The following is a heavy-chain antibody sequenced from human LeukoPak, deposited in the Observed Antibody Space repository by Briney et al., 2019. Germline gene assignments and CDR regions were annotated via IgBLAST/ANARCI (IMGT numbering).Heavy chain of an antibody. CDR3: VSFYVTY. Sequence: GGSLRLSCAASGNYWMHWVRQVPGKGLVWVSHINSDGSWTSYADSVKGRFTISKDNAKNTVYLQMNSLRAEDTAVYYCVSFYVTYWGRGTLVTVSS. D-gene: IGHD2/OR15-2a*01. J-gene: IGHJ4*02. CDR1: GNYW. CDR2: INSDGSWT. V-gene: IGHV3-74*01.